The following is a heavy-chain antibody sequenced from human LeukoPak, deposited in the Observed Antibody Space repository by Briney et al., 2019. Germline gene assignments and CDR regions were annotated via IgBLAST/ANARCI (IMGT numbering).Heavy chain of an antibody. D-gene: IGHD6-19*01. CDR1: GGSINSYY. CDR2: IYYTGST. V-gene: IGHV4-59*01. CDR3: ARAIAVAGTFIYYYYYMDV. Sequence: SETLSLTCTVSGGSINSYYGSWIRQSPGKGLEWIGSIYYTGSTIYNPSLQSRVTISLDMSKSQFSLSLGSVTAADTAVYYCARAIAVAGTFIYYYYYMDVWGKGTTVTISS. J-gene: IGHJ6*03.